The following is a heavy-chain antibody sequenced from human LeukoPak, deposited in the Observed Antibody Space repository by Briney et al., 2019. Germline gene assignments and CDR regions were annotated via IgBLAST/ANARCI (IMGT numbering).Heavy chain of an antibody. J-gene: IGHJ4*02. V-gene: IGHV3-74*01. CDR1: GFTFSSYW. CDR3: ARGGGLFYYDSSGLDY. D-gene: IGHD3-22*01. CDR2: INSDGSDT. Sequence: PGGSLRLSCAASGFTFSSYWMHWVRHVPGKGLVWVSRINSDGSDTTYADSVKGRFTISRDNAKNTLYLQMNSLRAEDTAVYYCARGGGLFYYDSSGLDYWGQGSLVTVSS.